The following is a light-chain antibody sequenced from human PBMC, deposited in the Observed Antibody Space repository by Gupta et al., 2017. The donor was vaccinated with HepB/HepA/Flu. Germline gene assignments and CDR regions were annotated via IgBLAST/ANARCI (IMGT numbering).Light chain of an antibody. CDR1: QSVSSN. V-gene: IGKV3-15*01. Sequence: EIVMTQSPATLSVSPGERATLSCRDSQSVSSNLAWYQQKPDQAPRLLIYGASTRATGIPARFSGSGYRKDFTLTSSRRQYEDFAVYYVQQDNPLSTFGQGTKVEIK. J-gene: IGKJ1*01. CDR3: QQDNPLST. CDR2: GAS.